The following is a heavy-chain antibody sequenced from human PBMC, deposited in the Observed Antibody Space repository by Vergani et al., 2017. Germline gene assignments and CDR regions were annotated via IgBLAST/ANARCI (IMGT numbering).Heavy chain of an antibody. V-gene: IGHV1-69*02. CDR1: GGTFSSYT. CDR2: IIPILGIA. CDR3: AREQLSHLYYGMDV. D-gene: IGHD6-6*01. Sequence: QVQLVQSGAEVKKPGSSVKVSCKASGGTFSSYTISWVRQAPGQGLEWMGRIIPILGIATYAQKFQGRVTITADKSTSTAYMELRSLRSEDTAVYYCAREQLSHLYYGMDVWGQGTTVTVSS. J-gene: IGHJ6*02.